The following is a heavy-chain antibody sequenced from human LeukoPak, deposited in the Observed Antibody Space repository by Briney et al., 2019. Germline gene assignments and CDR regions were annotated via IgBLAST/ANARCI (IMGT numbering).Heavy chain of an antibody. CDR3: ARQPYTIGAYYFDY. Sequence: PPGTLSLTCIVSGDSISSYYWSWIRQPPGKGLEWIGYIFHSGNTNYNPSLKSRVTMSIDTSKNQFSLRLSSVTAADTAVYYCARQPYTIGAYYFDYWGPGTLVSVSS. CDR2: IFHSGNT. CDR1: GDSISSYY. V-gene: IGHV4-59*08. J-gene: IGHJ4*02. D-gene: IGHD1-26*01.